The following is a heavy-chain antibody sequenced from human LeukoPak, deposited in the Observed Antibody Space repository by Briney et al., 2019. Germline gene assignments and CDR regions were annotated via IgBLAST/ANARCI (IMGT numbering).Heavy chain of an antibody. Sequence: SVKVSCKASGGTFSSYTISWVRQAPGQGLEWMGRIIPILGIANYAQKFQGRVTITADKSTSTAYMEPSSLRSEDTAVYYCAREGAGTMVRGVPNWFDPWGQGTLVTVSS. CDR3: AREGAGTMVRGVPNWFDP. J-gene: IGHJ5*02. V-gene: IGHV1-69*04. CDR1: GGTFSSYT. CDR2: IIPILGIA. D-gene: IGHD3-10*01.